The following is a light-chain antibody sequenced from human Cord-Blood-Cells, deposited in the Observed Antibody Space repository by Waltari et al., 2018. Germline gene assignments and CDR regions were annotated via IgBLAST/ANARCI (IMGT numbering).Light chain of an antibody. CDR1: SSDVGGYNY. Sequence: QSALTQPASVSGSPGQSITISCTGTSSDVGGYNYVSWYQQHPGKAPKLMIYDVSKRPSGVSNHFSGSKSGNTASLTISGLQAEDEADYYCSSYTSSSTFYVFGTGTKVTVL. CDR2: DVS. CDR3: SSYTSSSTFYV. J-gene: IGLJ1*01. V-gene: IGLV2-14*01.